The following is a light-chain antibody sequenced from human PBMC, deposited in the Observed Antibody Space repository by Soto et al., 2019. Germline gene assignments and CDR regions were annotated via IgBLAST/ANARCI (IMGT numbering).Light chain of an antibody. V-gene: IGLV2-23*01. Sequence: QSVLTQPASVSGSPGQSITISCTGTSSDVGSYNLVSWYQQHPGKAPKLMIYEGSKRPSGVSNRFSGSKSGNTASLTISGFQAEDEADYYCCSYAGSSRGVFGTGTKLTVL. J-gene: IGLJ1*01. CDR3: CSYAGSSRGV. CDR1: SSDVGSYNL. CDR2: EGS.